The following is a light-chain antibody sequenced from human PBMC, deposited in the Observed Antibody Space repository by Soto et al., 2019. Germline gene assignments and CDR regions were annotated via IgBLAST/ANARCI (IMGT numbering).Light chain of an antibody. CDR3: QQYNNWLWT. V-gene: IGKV3-15*01. Sequence: EVLMTQSPATLSVSPGERATLSCRASKSVGSNLAWYQQKPGQAPSLLIYAASTRATGIPARFSGSGSGTEFSLTISSLESEDSAVYYCQQYNNWLWTFGQGTKVEFK. CDR2: AAS. CDR1: KSVGSN. J-gene: IGKJ1*01.